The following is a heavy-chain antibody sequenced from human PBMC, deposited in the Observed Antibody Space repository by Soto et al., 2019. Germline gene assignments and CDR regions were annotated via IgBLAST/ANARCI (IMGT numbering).Heavy chain of an antibody. CDR2: IWYDGSNK. J-gene: IGHJ6*02. Sequence: QVQLVESGGGVVQPGRSLRLSCAASGLTFSSYGMHWVRQAPGKGLEWVAVIWYDGSNKYYADSVKGRFTISRDNSKNTLYLQMNSLRAEDTAVYYCARDRPPRGTTPLGGMDVWGQGTTVTVSS. V-gene: IGHV3-33*01. CDR1: GLTFSSYG. D-gene: IGHD4-17*01. CDR3: ARDRPPRGTTPLGGMDV.